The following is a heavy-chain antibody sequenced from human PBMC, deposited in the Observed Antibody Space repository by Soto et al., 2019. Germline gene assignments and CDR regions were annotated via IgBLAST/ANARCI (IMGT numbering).Heavy chain of an antibody. Sequence: QVQLVQSGAEVKKPGSSVKVSCKASGGTFSSYTISWLRQAPGQGLEWMGRIIPILGIANYAQKFQGRVTITADKSTSTAYMELSSLRSEDTAVYYCASRIAVAGTWGQGTLVTVSS. CDR1: GGTFSSYT. J-gene: IGHJ4*02. CDR2: IIPILGIA. CDR3: ASRIAVAGT. V-gene: IGHV1-69*02. D-gene: IGHD6-19*01.